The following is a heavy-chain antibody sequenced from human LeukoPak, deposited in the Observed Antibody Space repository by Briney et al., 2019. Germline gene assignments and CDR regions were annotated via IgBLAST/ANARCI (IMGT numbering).Heavy chain of an antibody. D-gene: IGHD3-3*01. V-gene: IGHV4-34*01. J-gene: IGHJ4*02. CDR2: INHSGIT. Sequence: SETLSLTCAVYGGSFSGYYWSWIRQPPGKGLEWIGEINHSGITNYNPSLKSRATISVDTSKNQSSLKLNSVTGADTAVYYCARAQFRSGYQGIFDYWGQGTLVTVSS. CDR3: ARAQFRSGYQGIFDY. CDR1: GGSFSGYY.